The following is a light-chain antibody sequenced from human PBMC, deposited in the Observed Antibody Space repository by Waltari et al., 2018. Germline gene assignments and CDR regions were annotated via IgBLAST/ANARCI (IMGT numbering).Light chain of an antibody. CDR3: SSYTSSSTSLYV. Sequence: QSALTQPASVSGSPGQSITISCTGTSRDVGRYNYVSWYQHHPGKAPKVKIFDVTKRPSGVSNRFSGSKSGNTASLTISGLQAEDEADYYFSSYTSSSTSLYVFGTGTKVTVL. J-gene: IGLJ1*01. CDR2: DVT. CDR1: SRDVGRYNY. V-gene: IGLV2-14*03.